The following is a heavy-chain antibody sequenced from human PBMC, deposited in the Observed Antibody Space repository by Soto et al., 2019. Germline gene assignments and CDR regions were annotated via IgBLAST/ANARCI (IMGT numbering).Heavy chain of an antibody. D-gene: IGHD6-13*01. J-gene: IGHJ5*02. CDR2: IYYSGST. Sequence: QLQLQESGPGLVKPSETLSLTCTVSGGSISSDYWSWIRQPPGKGLEWIGYIYYSGSTNYNPSLKSRVTITVDTSKNQFSLKLSSVTAADTAVYYCARAKAPLYSSSWYWFDPWGQGTLVTVSS. CDR1: GGSISSDY. V-gene: IGHV4-59*08. CDR3: ARAKAPLYSSSWYWFDP.